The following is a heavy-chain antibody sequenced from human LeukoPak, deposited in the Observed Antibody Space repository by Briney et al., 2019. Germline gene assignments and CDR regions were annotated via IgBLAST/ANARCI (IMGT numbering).Heavy chain of an antibody. V-gene: IGHV3-53*01. CDR1: GFTVSSNY. D-gene: IGHD6-19*01. Sequence: GGSLRLSCAASGFTVSSNYMTWVRQAPGKGLEWVSVIYSGSNTYYADSVKGRFTISRDTPKNTLYLQMNSLRVEDTAVYYCASWPVGWYGEDSWGQGTLVTVSS. CDR3: ASWPVGWYGEDS. J-gene: IGHJ4*02. CDR2: IYSGSNT.